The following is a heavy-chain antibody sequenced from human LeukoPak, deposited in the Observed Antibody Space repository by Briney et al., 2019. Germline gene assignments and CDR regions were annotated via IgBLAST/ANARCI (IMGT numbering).Heavy chain of an antibody. V-gene: IGHV3-74*01. D-gene: IGHD1-26*01. J-gene: IGHJ4*02. CDR3: VRGVGTTNPPEDY. CDR2: MNTDGSIT. Sequence: GGSLRLSCVVSGFTFSSYWMHWVRQAPGKGLVWVSRMNTDGSITTYADSVKGRFTISRDNAKNTLYLQMNSLRAEDTAVYYCVRGVGTTNPPEDYWGQGTLVTVSS. CDR1: GFTFSSYW.